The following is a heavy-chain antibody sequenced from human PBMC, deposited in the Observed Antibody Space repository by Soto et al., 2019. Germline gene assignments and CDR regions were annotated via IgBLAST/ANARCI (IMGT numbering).Heavy chain of an antibody. CDR3: ARVRWMATISGDFDY. CDR2: FVPEDGET. Sequence: GASVKVSCKVSGYTLTELSMHWVRQAPGKGLEWMGGFVPEDGETNYAQKFQGRVTMTADESTSTAYMELSSLRSEDTAVYYCARVRWMATISGDFDYWGQGTLVTSPQ. CDR1: GYTLTELS. J-gene: IGHJ4*02. V-gene: IGHV1-24*01. D-gene: IGHD5-12*01.